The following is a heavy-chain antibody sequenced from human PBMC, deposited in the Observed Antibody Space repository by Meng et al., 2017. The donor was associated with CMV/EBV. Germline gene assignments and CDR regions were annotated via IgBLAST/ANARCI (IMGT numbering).Heavy chain of an antibody. CDR3: ARSSGWSRFDY. CDR1: GYTVTDYY. CDR2: INPNDDT. Sequence: QGYLVPAGGEVKKPGASVKVSCKASGYTVTDYYIPWVRQAPGQWLEWMGWINPNDDTNYAQNFQGRVTMTRDMSINTVYMELSRLTSDDTAVYYCARSSGWSRFDYWGLGTLVTVSS. J-gene: IGHJ4*02. D-gene: IGHD6-19*01. V-gene: IGHV1-2*02.